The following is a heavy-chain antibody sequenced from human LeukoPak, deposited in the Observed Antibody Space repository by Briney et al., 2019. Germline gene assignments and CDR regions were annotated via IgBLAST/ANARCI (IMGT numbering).Heavy chain of an antibody. CDR1: GFTFSSYA. CDR3: AKDGLYGSGNMDV. J-gene: IGHJ6*03. V-gene: IGHV3-30*04. D-gene: IGHD3-10*01. CDR2: MSYDGSNK. Sequence: GRSLRLSCAASGFTFSSYAMHWVRQAPGKGLEWVAVMSYDGSNKYYADSVKGRFTISRDNSKNTLYLQMNSLRAEDTAVYYCAKDGLYGSGNMDVWGKGTTVTVSS.